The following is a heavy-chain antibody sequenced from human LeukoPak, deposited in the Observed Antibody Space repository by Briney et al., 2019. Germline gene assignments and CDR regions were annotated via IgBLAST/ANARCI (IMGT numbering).Heavy chain of an antibody. CDR2: INPSGGST. Sequence: ASVKVSCKASGYTFTSYYMHWVRQAPGQGLEWMGIINPSGGSTSYAQKFQGRVTMTWDMSTSTVYMELSSLRSEDTAVYYCARGEMGAPFDPWGQGTLVTVSS. V-gene: IGHV1-46*01. J-gene: IGHJ5*02. CDR1: GYTFTSYY. CDR3: ARGEMGAPFDP. D-gene: IGHD3-16*01.